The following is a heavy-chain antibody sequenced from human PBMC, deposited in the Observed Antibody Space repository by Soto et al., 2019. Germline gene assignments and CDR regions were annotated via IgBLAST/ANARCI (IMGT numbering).Heavy chain of an antibody. J-gene: IGHJ4*02. D-gene: IGHD3-9*01. Sequence: GGSLRLSCAASGFTFSSYAMHWVRQAPGKGLEWVAVISYDGSNKYYADSVKGRFTISRDNSKNTLYLQMNSLRAEDTAVYYCARAILTLYYFDYWGQGTLVTVSS. V-gene: IGHV3-30-3*01. CDR1: GFTFSSYA. CDR2: ISYDGSNK. CDR3: ARAILTLYYFDY.